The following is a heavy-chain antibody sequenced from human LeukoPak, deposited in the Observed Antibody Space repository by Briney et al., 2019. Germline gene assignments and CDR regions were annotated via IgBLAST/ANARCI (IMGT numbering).Heavy chain of an antibody. J-gene: IGHJ4*02. D-gene: IGHD3-16*01. CDR1: GYSISSNYY. CDR3: ARDLLAVGGMDY. CDR2: IYHSGST. Sequence: SETLSLTCTVSGYSISSNYYWGWIRQPPGKGLQWIGNIYHSGSTSYNPSLKSRLTISVDTSKNHFSLELTSVTAADTAVYYCARDLLAVGGMDYWGQGTLVTVSS. V-gene: IGHV4-38-2*02.